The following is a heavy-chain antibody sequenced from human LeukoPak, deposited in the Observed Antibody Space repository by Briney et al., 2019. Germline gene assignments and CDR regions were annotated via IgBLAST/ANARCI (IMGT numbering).Heavy chain of an antibody. CDR1: CGSISSYY. CDR3: ARWTTVTPFDY. CDR2: IYYSGST. Sequence: SETLSLTCTVSCGSISSYYWSWIRQPPGKGLEWIGYIYYSGSTNYNPSLKSRVTISVDTSKNQFSLKLSSVTAADTAVYYCARWTTVTPFDYWGQGTLVTVSS. D-gene: IGHD4-17*01. V-gene: IGHV4-59*01. J-gene: IGHJ4*02.